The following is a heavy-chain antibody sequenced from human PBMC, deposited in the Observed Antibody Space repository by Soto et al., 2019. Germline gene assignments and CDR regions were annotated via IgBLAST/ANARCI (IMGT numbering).Heavy chain of an antibody. CDR1: GYTFTRYT. CDR3: ARVIATARLDP. J-gene: IGHJ5*02. Sequence: ASVKVSCKASGYTFTRYTMNWVRQAPGQRLEWMGWINPDNGNTKSSQKFQDRVIITRDTSASTAYMDLSSLRSEDTAVYYCARVIATARLDPGGQGPLFTVSS. CDR2: INPDNGNT. V-gene: IGHV1-3*01. D-gene: IGHD3-22*01.